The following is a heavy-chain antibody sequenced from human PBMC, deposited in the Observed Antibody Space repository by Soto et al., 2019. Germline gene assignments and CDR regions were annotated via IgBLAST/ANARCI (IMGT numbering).Heavy chain of an antibody. D-gene: IGHD6-19*01. CDR2: ISYHGIEK. CDR1: EFTFSSYD. J-gene: IGHJ4*02. Sequence: PGGSLRLSCAASEFTFSSYDMHWVRQAPGKGLEWVAVISYHGIEKYYADSVRGRFTISRDNSKDTLYLQMNSLRADDTAVYYCGPRGAVADPRGYWGQGTLVTVSS. CDR3: GPRGAVADPRGY. V-gene: IGHV3-30*03.